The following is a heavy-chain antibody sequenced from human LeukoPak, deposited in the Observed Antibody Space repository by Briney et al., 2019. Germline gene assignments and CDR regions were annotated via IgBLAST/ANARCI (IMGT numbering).Heavy chain of an antibody. V-gene: IGHV4-31*03. Sequence: KPSETLSLTCTVSGGSISSGGYSWSWIRQHPGKGLEWIGYIYYSGSTYYNPSLKSRVTISVDTSKNQFSLKLSSVTAADTAVYYCARVLGYCSGGSCRQRARRGGQYYFDYWGQGTLVTVSS. CDR3: ARVLGYCSGGSCRQRARRGGQYYFDY. D-gene: IGHD2-15*01. J-gene: IGHJ4*02. CDR1: GGSISSGGYS. CDR2: IYYSGST.